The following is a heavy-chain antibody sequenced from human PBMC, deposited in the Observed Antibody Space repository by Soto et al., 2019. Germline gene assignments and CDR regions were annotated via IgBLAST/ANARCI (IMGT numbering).Heavy chain of an antibody. J-gene: IGHJ6*02. V-gene: IGHV1-46*01. CDR2: INPSGGST. CDR3: ARTYVVVTAIPYYYYGMDV. CDR1: GYTFTSYY. Sequence: ASVKVSCKASGYTFTSYYMHWVRQAPGQGLEWMGIINPSGGSTSYAQKFQGRVTMTRDTSASTVYMELSSLRSEDTAVYYCARTYVVVTAIPYYYYGMDVWGQGTTVTVSS. D-gene: IGHD2-21*02.